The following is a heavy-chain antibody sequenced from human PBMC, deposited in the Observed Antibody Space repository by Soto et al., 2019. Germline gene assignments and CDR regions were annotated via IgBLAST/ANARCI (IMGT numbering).Heavy chain of an antibody. CDR3: ARPGSSSSDY. CDR1: GYSFTTYW. V-gene: IGHV5-51*01. D-gene: IGHD6-6*01. CDR2: INPRDSDT. J-gene: IGHJ4*02. Sequence: EVQLVQSGTEVKKPGESLKISCKGSGYSFTTYWIAWVRQMPGKGLEWMGIINPRDSDTRYSPSFQGQVTISVDKSINTAYLQWSSLKASDTAMYYCARPGSSSSDYWGQGTLVTVSS.